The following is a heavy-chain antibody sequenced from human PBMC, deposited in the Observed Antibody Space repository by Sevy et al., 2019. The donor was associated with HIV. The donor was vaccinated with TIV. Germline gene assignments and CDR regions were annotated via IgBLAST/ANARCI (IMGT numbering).Heavy chain of an antibody. V-gene: IGHV3-21*01. D-gene: IGHD6-13*01. CDR1: GFTFSSYS. J-gene: IGHJ4*02. CDR2: ISSSSSYI. Sequence: GGSLRLSCAASGFTFSSYSMNWVRQAPGKGLEWVSSISSSSSYIYYADSLKGRFTISRDNAKNSLYLQMNSLSAEDRAVYYCARVGGKLVSDYWGQGTLVTVSS. CDR3: ARVGGKLVSDY.